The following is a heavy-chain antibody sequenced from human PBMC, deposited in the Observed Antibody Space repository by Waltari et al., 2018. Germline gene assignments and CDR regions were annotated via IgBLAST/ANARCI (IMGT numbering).Heavy chain of an antibody. CDR1: GFTFTDYA. CDR2: INNGGVDR. J-gene: IGHJ4*02. V-gene: IGHV3-23*01. CDR3: AKEIGALGTPVFDY. D-gene: IGHD6-13*01. Sequence: EVQLLESGGGVAQPGGSLRLPCAASGFTFTDYAMSWVRQTPGRGLEWVSGINNGGVDRYYTGSVKGRFTISRDNSKNTVYLQMSSLRAEDTAVYYCAKEIGALGTPVFDYWGQGTLVSVSS.